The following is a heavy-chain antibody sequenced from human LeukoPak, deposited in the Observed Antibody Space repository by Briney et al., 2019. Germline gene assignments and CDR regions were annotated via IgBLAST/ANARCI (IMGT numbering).Heavy chain of an antibody. CDR3: ARNHPRYYGSGSYRLSFDP. J-gene: IGHJ5*02. Sequence: SETQSLTCTVSGGSISSYYWSWIRQPPGKGLEWIGYIYYSGSTNYNPSLKSRVTISVDTSKNQFSLKLSSVTAADTAVYYCARNHPRYYGSGSYRLSFDPWGQGTLVTVSS. CDR1: GGSISSYY. D-gene: IGHD3-10*01. V-gene: IGHV4-59*01. CDR2: IYYSGST.